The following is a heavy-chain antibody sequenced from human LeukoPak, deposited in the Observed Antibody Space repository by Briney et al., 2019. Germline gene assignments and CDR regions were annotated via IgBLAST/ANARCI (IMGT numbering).Heavy chain of an antibody. CDR1: GFTFSSYS. CDR2: ISSSSRHI. CDR3: VRDFSTVTTAYLHH. D-gene: IGHD4-17*01. V-gene: IGHV3-21*04. J-gene: IGHJ1*01. Sequence: GGSLRLSCAASGFTFSSYSMNWVRQAPGKGLEWVSSISSSSRHIYYADSVKGRFTIFRDDAKNSLFLQMDSLRVENTAMYYCVRDFSTVTTAYLHHWGQGTLLTVSS.